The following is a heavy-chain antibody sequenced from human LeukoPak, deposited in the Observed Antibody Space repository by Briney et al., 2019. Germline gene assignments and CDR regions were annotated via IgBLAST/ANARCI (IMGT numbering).Heavy chain of an antibody. V-gene: IGHV4-39*01. J-gene: IGHJ4*02. CDR3: ARRGFGESRKGGTSLDY. CDR2: IYYSGST. CDR1: GGSISSRSYY. D-gene: IGHD3-10*01. Sequence: PSWSLSVNRTITGGSISSRSYYWGWIRQPPGKGLEWIGSIYYSGSTYYNPSLKSRVTISVDTSKNQFSLKLSSVTAADTAVYYCARRGFGESRKGGTSLDYWGQGNLVTVSS.